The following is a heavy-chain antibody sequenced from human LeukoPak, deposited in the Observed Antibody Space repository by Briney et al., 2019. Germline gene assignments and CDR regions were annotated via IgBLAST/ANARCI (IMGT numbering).Heavy chain of an antibody. Sequence: ASVKVSCKASGGTFSSYAISWVRQAPGQGLEWMGWINPNSGGTHYAQKFQGRVTMTRDTSISTAYMELSGLRSDDTAVYYCARGGRLRLGELSPGLDYWGQGTLVTVSS. CDR1: GGTFSSYA. CDR2: INPNSGGT. J-gene: IGHJ4*02. D-gene: IGHD3-16*02. CDR3: ARGGRLRLGELSPGLDY. V-gene: IGHV1-2*02.